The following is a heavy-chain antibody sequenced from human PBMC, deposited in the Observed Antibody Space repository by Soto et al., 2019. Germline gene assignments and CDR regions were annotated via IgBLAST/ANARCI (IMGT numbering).Heavy chain of an antibody. J-gene: IGHJ5*01. CDR2: ITGSGDTT. V-gene: IGHV3-23*01. Sequence: EVQLLESGGGLVQPGGSLRLSCAASGFTFSSYALSWVRQAPGKGLEWVSAITGSGDTTYYADSVKGRFTVSRDNSKNTLSLEINGLSAEDTALYFCAKGLGRGSYAARDSWGQGTLVTVSS. D-gene: IGHD1-26*01. CDR3: AKGLGRGSYAARDS. CDR1: GFTFSSYA.